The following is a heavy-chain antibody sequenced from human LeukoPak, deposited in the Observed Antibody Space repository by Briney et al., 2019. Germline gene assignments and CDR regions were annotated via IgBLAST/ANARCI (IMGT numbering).Heavy chain of an antibody. J-gene: IGHJ4*02. CDR2: ISISNSYI. Sequence: GGSLRLSCVASGFTFSSYSMNWVRQAPGKGLEWVSSISISNSYIYYADSVSGRFTISRDNAKSSLFLQMNSLRAEDTAVYYCAKGYCNGGSCHYDYWGQGTLVTVSS. V-gene: IGHV3-21*01. CDR1: GFTFSSYS. D-gene: IGHD2-15*01. CDR3: AKGYCNGGSCHYDY.